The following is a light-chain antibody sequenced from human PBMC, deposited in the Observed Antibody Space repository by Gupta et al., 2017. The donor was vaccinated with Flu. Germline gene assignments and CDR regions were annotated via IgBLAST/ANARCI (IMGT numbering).Light chain of an antibody. V-gene: IGKV3-11*01. Sequence: PGERATLSCRASQSVSRKLAWYQQKPGQAPRRLIYDASDRAMGIPARFSGSGSGTDFTLKISNLEPEDAAVYYCKQRKHWPETFGQGTKLEIK. CDR2: DAS. CDR1: QSVSRK. CDR3: KQRKHWPET. J-gene: IGKJ2*01.